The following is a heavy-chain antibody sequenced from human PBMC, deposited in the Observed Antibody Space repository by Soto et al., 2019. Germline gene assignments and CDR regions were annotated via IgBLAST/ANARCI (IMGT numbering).Heavy chain of an antibody. D-gene: IGHD3-16*01. Sequence: QITLNESGPALVKPTQTLTLTCTSSGFSLNTRDVGVGWIRQPPGKALEWLGVVYWDDDKPYSPSLKSRLTITKDTPKNQVVLRMTKMDPVDTATYYCAHCRGGVASFWGQGSLVSVSS. CDR3: AHCRGGVASF. V-gene: IGHV2-5*02. J-gene: IGHJ4*02. CDR2: VYWDDDK. CDR1: GFSLNTRDVG.